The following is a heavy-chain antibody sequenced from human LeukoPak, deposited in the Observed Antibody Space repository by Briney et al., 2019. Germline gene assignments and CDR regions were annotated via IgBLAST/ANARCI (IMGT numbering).Heavy chain of an antibody. J-gene: IGHJ3*02. Sequence: PGGSLRLSCAASGXTVSSNYMSWVRQAPGKGLEWVSVIYSGGSTYYADSVKGRFTISRDNSKNTLYLQMNSLRAEDTAVYYCARDGFSSGYPYDAFDIWGQGTMVTVSS. D-gene: IGHD3-22*01. V-gene: IGHV3-53*01. CDR2: IYSGGST. CDR3: ARDGFSSGYPYDAFDI. CDR1: GXTVSSNY.